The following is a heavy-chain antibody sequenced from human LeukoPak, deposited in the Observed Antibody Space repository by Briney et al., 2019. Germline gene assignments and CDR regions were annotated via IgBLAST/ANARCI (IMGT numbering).Heavy chain of an antibody. J-gene: IGHJ4*02. Sequence: GESLKISCKGSGCSFTSYWIGWVRQMPGKGLEWMGIIYPGDSDTRYSPSFQGQVTISADKSISTAYLQWSSLKASDTAMYYCARIPLSDIVVVPAALDYWGQGTLVTVSS. CDR2: IYPGDSDT. CDR1: GCSFTSYW. D-gene: IGHD2-2*01. CDR3: ARIPLSDIVVVPAALDY. V-gene: IGHV5-51*01.